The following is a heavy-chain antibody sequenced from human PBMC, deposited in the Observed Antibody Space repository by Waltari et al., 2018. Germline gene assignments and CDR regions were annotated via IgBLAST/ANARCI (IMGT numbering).Heavy chain of an antibody. V-gene: IGHV4-4*02. CDR3: ARKDTGYSGYAY. J-gene: IGHJ4*02. CDR2: IYHSGST. CDR1: GGSISSSNW. Sequence: QVQLQESGPGLVKPSGTLSLTCAVSGGSISSSNWWSWVRQPPGKGLEWIGEIYHSGSTKYNPSLKSRGTISVDKSKNQFSRKLSSVTAADTAVYYCARKDTGYSGYAYWGQGTLVTVSS. D-gene: IGHD5-12*01.